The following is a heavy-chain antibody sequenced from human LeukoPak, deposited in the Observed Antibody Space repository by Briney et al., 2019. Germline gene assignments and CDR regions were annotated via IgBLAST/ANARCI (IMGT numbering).Heavy chain of an antibody. CDR3: ARSLTTLTYEGY. CDR1: GFTFSSYM. CDR2: INSGSTYT. V-gene: IGHV3-21*01. J-gene: IGHJ4*02. D-gene: IGHD1-1*01. Sequence: GGFLRLSCAASGFTFSSYMMNWVRQAPGKGLEWVSSINSGSTYTYYTESVKGRFTVSRDNAKNSLFLQMNSLRAEDTAIYYCARSLTTLTYEGYWGQGTLVTVSS.